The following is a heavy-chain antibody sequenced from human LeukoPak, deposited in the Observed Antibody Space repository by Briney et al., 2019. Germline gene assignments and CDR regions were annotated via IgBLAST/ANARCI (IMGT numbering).Heavy chain of an antibody. CDR1: GGSISSYY. CDR3: ARDSSSSHGWFDP. J-gene: IGHJ5*02. D-gene: IGHD6-13*01. V-gene: IGHV4-59*01. Sequence: SETLSLTCTVSGGSISSYYWSWIRQPPGKGLEWIGYIYYSGSTNYSPSLKSRVTISVDTSKNQFSLKLSSVTAADTAVYYCARDSSSSHGWFDPWGQGTLVTVSS. CDR2: IYYSGST.